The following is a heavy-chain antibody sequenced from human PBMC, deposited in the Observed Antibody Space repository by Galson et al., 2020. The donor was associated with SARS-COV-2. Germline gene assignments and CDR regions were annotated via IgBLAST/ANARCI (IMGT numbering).Heavy chain of an antibody. D-gene: IGHD4-17*01. CDR2: ISKSGADS. Sequence: GGSLRLSCAASGFTTSTYAMSWVRQPPGKGLEWVSAISKSGADSYYAASVRGRFTISRDNSKNPLYLQMSRLAAEDTAVYYSAKDLLVTTLCGGAFDIWGQGTMVTVSS. CDR1: GFTTSTYA. CDR3: AKDLLVTTLCGGAFDI. V-gene: IGHV3-23*01. J-gene: IGHJ3*02.